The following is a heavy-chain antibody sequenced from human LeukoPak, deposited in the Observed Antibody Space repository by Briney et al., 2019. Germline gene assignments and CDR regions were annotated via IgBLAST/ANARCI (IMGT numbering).Heavy chain of an antibody. Sequence: SETLSLTCNVSGGSIKSYHWSWIRQPAGKGLEWIGYIYYSGSTDYNPSLKSRVTISIDTSKNQFSLKLSSVTAADTAVYYCARGGGVVGATTWNYWGQGSLVTVSS. J-gene: IGHJ4*02. D-gene: IGHD1-26*01. CDR2: IYYSGST. CDR3: ARGGGVVGATTWNY. CDR1: GGSIKSYH. V-gene: IGHV4-59*01.